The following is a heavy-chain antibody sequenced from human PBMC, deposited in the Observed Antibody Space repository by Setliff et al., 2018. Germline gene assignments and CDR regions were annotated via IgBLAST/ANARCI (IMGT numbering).Heavy chain of an antibody. Sequence: NPSETLSLTCIVSGGSISSATSYWNWIRQPAGKELEWIGRIYAIRSTNYNPSLKSRVTISLDTSNNQFSLKLSSVTAADTAVYYCARGSTMIQGVRLYYHGLDVWG. CDR3: ARGSTMIQGVRLYYHGLDV. CDR2: IYAIRST. V-gene: IGHV4-61*02. J-gene: IGHJ6*01. CDR1: GGSISSATSY. D-gene: IGHD3-10*01.